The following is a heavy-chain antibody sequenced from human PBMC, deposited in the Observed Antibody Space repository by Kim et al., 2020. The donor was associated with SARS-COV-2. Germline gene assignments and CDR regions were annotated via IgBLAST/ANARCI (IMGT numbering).Heavy chain of an antibody. CDR3: AKDSGDTAMVDRYYFDY. Sequence: VMRRFTIDRDNSKNTMYLQMNSLRSEDTAVYYCAKDSGDTAMVDRYYFDYWGQGTLVTVSS. J-gene: IGHJ4*02. D-gene: IGHD5-18*01. V-gene: IGHV3-30*02.